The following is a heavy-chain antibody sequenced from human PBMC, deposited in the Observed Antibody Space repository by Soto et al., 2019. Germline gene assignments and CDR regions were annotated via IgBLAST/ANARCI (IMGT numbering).Heavy chain of an antibody. J-gene: IGHJ6*02. V-gene: IGHV3-23*01. CDR1: GFTFDDYA. CDR2: IIDSGGST. CDR3: VKGRSYYYYYGVDV. Sequence: SLRLSCAASGFTFDDYAMHWVRQAPGKGLEWVSDIIDSGGSTYYADSVKGRFTISRDNSKSTLYLQMNSLRAEDTALYYCVKGRSYYYYYGVDVWGQGTTVTVSS.